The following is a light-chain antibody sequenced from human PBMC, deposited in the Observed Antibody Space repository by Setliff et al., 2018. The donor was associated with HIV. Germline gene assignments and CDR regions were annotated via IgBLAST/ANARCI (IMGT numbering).Light chain of an antibody. J-gene: IGLJ1*01. CDR2: DVS. CDR1: SSDVGYYNY. V-gene: IGLV2-14*01. Sequence: QSVLTQPASVSGSPGQSITISCTGTSSDVGYYNYVSWYQQHPGKAPKLMIYDVSNRPSGVSNRFSGSKSGNTASLTISGLQAEGEADYYCSSYASSSTYVFGTGTKVTVL. CDR3: SSYASSSTYV.